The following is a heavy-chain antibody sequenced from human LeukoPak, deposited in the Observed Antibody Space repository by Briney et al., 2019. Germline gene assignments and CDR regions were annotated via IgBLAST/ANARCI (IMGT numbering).Heavy chain of an antibody. Sequence: PGGSLRLSCAASGFTFSSYAMSWVRQAPGKGLEWVSAISGSGGSTYYADSVKGRFTISRDNSKNTLYLQMSSLRAEDTAVYYCAKDLSLRDISAEKTRYYYDSSGYWADYWGQGTLVTVSS. CDR2: ISGSGGST. V-gene: IGHV3-23*01. J-gene: IGHJ4*02. D-gene: IGHD3-22*01. CDR3: AKDLSLRDISAEKTRYYYDSSGYWADY. CDR1: GFTFSSYA.